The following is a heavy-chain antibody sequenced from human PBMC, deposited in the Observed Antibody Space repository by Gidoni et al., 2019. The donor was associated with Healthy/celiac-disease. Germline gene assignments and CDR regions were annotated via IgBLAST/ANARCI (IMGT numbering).Heavy chain of an antibody. V-gene: IGHV3-74*01. CDR3: AREQNDYGDGGFDY. D-gene: IGHD4-17*01. Sequence: EVQLVESGGGLVQPGGSLRLSCAASVFTFGSYWMHWVRQAPGKGLVGVSRINSDGSSTSCADSVKGRFTISRDNAKNTLYLQMNSLRAEDTAVYYCAREQNDYGDGGFDYWGQGTLVTVSS. CDR2: INSDGSST. CDR1: VFTFGSYW. J-gene: IGHJ4*02.